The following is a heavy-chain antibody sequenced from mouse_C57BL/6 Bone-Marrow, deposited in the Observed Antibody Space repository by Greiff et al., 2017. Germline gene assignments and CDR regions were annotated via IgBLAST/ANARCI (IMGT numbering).Heavy chain of an antibody. J-gene: IGHJ1*03. CDR2: IRNKANGYTT. CDR3: ARSSYYYGSSYGYFDV. D-gene: IGHD1-1*01. V-gene: IGHV7-3*01. Sequence: EVKLVESGGGLVQPGGSLSLSCAASGFTFTDYYMSWVRQPPGKALEWLGFIRNKANGYTTEYSASVKGRFTISSDNSQSILYLQMNALRAEDSATYYCARSSYYYGSSYGYFDVWGTGTTVTVSS. CDR1: GFTFTDYY.